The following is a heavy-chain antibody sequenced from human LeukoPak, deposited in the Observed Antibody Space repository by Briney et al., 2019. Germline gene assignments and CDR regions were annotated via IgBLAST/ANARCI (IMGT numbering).Heavy chain of an antibody. CDR1: GGSSSSGSYD. CDR2: IYTSWST. J-gene: IGHJ4*02. Sequence: SSQTLPLTSTVSGGSSSSGSYDWSWMRQPAGKNLEWSGHIYTSWSTHYNPSLNTRVTISVDTSKNQFSMKLTSVTAADTAVYSCARLQGGGYHSWGQGNLVTVSS. D-gene: IGHD6-25*01. V-gene: IGHV4-61*09. CDR3: ARLQGGGYHS.